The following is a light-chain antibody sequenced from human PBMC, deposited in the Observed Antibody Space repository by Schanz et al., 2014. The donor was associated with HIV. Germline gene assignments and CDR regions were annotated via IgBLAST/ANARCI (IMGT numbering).Light chain of an antibody. CDR2: NTF. J-gene: IGLJ2*01. CDR3: VTWDSSLSVVV. V-gene: IGLV1-44*01. CDR1: SSNFRSNA. Sequence: QSVLTQPPSASGTPGQRVTISCSGSSSNFRSNAVNWYQQLPGTAPRLVIYNTFHRPSGIPGRFSGAKSGTSATLGITGLQTGDEADYYCVTWDSSLSVVVFGGGTKLTVL.